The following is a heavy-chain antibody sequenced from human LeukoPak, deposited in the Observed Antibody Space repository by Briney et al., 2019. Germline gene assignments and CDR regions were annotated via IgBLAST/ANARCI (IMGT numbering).Heavy chain of an antibody. CDR3: ARVAGYYDSSGYPYYFDY. D-gene: IGHD3-22*01. Sequence: AGGSLILSCAASGFTFSSYSMNWVRQAPGKGLEWVSSISSSSSYIYYADSVKGRFTISRDNAKNSLYLQMNSLRAEDTAVYYCARVAGYYDSSGYPYYFDYWGQGTLVTVSS. J-gene: IGHJ4*02. CDR2: ISSSSSYI. CDR1: GFTFSSYS. V-gene: IGHV3-21*01.